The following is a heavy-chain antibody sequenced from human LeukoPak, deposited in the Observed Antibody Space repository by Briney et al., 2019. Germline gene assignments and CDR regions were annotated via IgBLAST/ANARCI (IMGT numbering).Heavy chain of an antibody. J-gene: IGHJ6*02. V-gene: IGHV1-69*04. CDR3: AIDRDYYGMDV. CDR2: TIPILGVA. CDR1: RGPFSSYA. Sequence: SSVKVSCKASRGPFSSYAISRVRQAPGHRLEWMGRTIPILGVANYAQKVQGRVTITADKTTSTAYKELSSLRSEDTAVYYGAIDRDYYGMDVWGQGTTVTVSS.